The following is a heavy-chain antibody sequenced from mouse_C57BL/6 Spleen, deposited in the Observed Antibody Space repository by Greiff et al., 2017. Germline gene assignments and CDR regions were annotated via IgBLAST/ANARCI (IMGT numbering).Heavy chain of an antibody. J-gene: IGHJ2*01. Sequence: VQLQQPGAGLVRPGSSVKLSCKASGYTFTSYWMDWVKQRPGQGLEWIGNIYPSDSETHYNQKFKDKATLTVDKSSSTAYMQLSSLTSEDSAVYYCAREGSSGFFDYWGQGTTLTVSS. D-gene: IGHD3-2*02. CDR1: GYTFTSYW. V-gene: IGHV1-61*01. CDR2: IYPSDSET. CDR3: AREGSSGFFDY.